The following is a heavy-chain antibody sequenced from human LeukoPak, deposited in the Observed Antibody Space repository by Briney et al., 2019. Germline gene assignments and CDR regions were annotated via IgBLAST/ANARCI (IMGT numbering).Heavy chain of an antibody. CDR3: ASGLGYCTSTTCLLPFDY. CDR1: GFTVSTYY. D-gene: IGHD2-2*01. V-gene: IGHV3-53*01. Sequence: GGSLRLSCGASGFTVSTYYMTWVRQAPGKGLECVSVIYSGGSTYYEDSVKGRFTVSRDNSKNTLYLQMNSLRAEDTAMYYCASGLGYCTSTTCLLPFDYWGQGTLVTVSS. J-gene: IGHJ4*02. CDR2: IYSGGST.